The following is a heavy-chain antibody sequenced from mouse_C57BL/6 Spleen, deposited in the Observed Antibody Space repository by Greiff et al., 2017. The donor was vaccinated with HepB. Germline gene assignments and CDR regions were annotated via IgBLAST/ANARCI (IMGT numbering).Heavy chain of an antibody. CDR3: ARGYGKPLYWYFDV. V-gene: IGHV5-4*01. CDR1: GFTFSSYA. D-gene: IGHD2-1*01. J-gene: IGHJ1*03. Sequence: EVQLVESGGGLVKPGGSLKLSCAASGFTFSSYAMSWVRQTPEKRLEWVATISDGGSYTYYPDNVKGRFTISRDNAKNNLYLQMSHLKSEDTAMYYCARGYGKPLYWYFDVWGTGTTVTVSS. CDR2: ISDGGSYT.